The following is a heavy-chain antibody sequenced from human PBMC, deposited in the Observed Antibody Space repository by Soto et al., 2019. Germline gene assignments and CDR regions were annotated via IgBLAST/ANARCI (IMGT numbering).Heavy chain of an antibody. CDR2: IKQDGSEK. CDR1: GLIFSNYW. Sequence: GGSLRLSCVASGLIFSNYWMSWVRQAPGKGLEWVAKIKQDGSEKYYVNSVKGRFTISRDNAKNSLFLQMNSLRADDTAVYYCARDFTDDAFDIWGQGTMVTVSS. CDR3: ARDFTDDAFDI. V-gene: IGHV3-7*03. J-gene: IGHJ3*02.